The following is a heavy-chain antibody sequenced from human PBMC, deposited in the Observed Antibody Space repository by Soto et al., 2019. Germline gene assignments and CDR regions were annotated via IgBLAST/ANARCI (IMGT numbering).Heavy chain of an antibody. CDR2: IHYSGTT. CDR3: ARGNKEDTAMVTFDY. D-gene: IGHD5-18*01. V-gene: IGHV4-39*07. CDR1: GGSISSSSYY. Sequence: NLPETLSLTCTVSGGSISSSSYYWGWIRQPPGKGLEWIGSIHYSGTTNYNPSLKSRVTISVDTSKNQFSLKLSSVTAADTAVYYCARGNKEDTAMVTFDYWGQGTLVTVSS. J-gene: IGHJ4*02.